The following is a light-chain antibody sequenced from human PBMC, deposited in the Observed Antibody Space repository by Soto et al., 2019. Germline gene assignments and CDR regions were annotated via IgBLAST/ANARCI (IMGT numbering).Light chain of an antibody. CDR1: QGISSY. V-gene: IGKV1-9*01. CDR2: AAS. J-gene: IGKJ1*01. CDR3: QQLTSYPPT. Sequence: DIQLTQSPSFLSASVGDRVTITFRASQGISSYLAWYQQKPGKAPKLLIYAASTLQSGVPARFSGSGSGTEFTLTISSLQPEDFATYYYQQLTSYPPTFGQGTKVEIQ.